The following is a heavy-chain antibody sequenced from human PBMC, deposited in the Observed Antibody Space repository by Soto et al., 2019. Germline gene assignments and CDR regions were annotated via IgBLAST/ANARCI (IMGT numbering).Heavy chain of an antibody. J-gene: IGHJ4*02. Sequence: SETLSLTCAVYGGSFSGYYWSWIRQPPGKGLEWIGEINHSGSTNYNPSLKSRVTISVDTSKNQFSLKLSSVTAADTAVYYCARGKGDYIWGSYRKIDYWGQGTLVTVSS. V-gene: IGHV4-34*01. D-gene: IGHD3-16*02. CDR2: INHSGST. CDR1: GGSFSGYY. CDR3: ARGKGDYIWGSYRKIDY.